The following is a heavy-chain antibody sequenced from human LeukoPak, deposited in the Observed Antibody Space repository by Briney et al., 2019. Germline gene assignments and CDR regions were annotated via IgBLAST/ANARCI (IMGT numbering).Heavy chain of an antibody. Sequence: GGSLRLSCAASGFSFDDYPMHWVRQAPGKGLEWVSLISRDGASPHYADSVKGRFTISRDNAENSLYPQMNSLRAEDTAVYYCARDSIQLWPNAIDFWGQGTLVTVSS. V-gene: IGHV3-43D*03. D-gene: IGHD1-1*01. CDR3: ARDSIQLWPNAIDF. CDR1: GFSFDDYP. CDR2: ISRDGASP. J-gene: IGHJ4*02.